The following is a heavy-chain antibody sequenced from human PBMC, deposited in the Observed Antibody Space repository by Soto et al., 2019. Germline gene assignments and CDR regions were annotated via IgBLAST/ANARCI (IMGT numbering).Heavy chain of an antibody. CDR1: GYSISSGFY. CDR2: IYHTGDA. V-gene: IGHV4-38-2*02. J-gene: IGHJ4*02. Sequence: PSETLSLTCTVSGYSISSGFYWVWFRQSPGKGLEWIGNIYHTGDAHDNPSLRSRVALSVATPNNQFSLKLTSVTAAATAVYYSCRSGTSHLPPGEWGQGTQVTVSS. CDR3: CRSGTSHLPPGE. D-gene: IGHD2-15*01.